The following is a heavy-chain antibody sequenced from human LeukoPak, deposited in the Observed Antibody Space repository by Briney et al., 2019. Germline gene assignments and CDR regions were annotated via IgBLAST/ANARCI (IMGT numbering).Heavy chain of an antibody. CDR3: AKAPNLYSSSDYFDY. CDR2: ISGSGGST. V-gene: IGHV3-23*01. CDR1: GFTFSSYA. D-gene: IGHD6-6*01. Sequence: GGSLRLSCEASGFTFSSYAMSWVRQAPGKGLEWVSAISGSGGSTYYADSVKGRFTISRDNSKNTPYLQMNSLRAEDTAVYYCAKAPNLYSSSDYFDYWGQGTLVTVSS. J-gene: IGHJ4*02.